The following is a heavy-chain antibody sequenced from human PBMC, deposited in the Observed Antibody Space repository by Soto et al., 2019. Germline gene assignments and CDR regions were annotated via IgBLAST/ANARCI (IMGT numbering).Heavy chain of an antibody. CDR1: GGSISSSSYY. J-gene: IGHJ6*03. D-gene: IGHD1-1*01. Sequence: SETLSLTCSVSGGSISSSSYYWGWIRQPPGNGLEWIGSIYYTGSTYYNPSHKSRVTISADTSKNQFSLKLSSVTAADTAVYYCARHRNSNGYYYYYYMDVWGKGTTVTVSS. CDR3: ARHRNSNGYYYYYYMDV. V-gene: IGHV4-39*01. CDR2: IYYTGST.